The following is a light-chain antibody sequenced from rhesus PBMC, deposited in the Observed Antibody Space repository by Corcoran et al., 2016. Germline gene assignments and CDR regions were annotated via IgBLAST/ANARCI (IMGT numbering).Light chain of an antibody. Sequence: DIQLTQSPSSLSASVGDRVTITCRASQGISSYLAWYPQKSGNAPKLLIYDVSNVQSGDPSRFSGSGSGTESTLTIRNLQPGDFSTYYDQQSNIYPFTFGPGTKLDIK. CDR1: QGISSY. CDR3: QQSNIYPFT. J-gene: IGKJ3*01. CDR2: DVS. V-gene: IGKV1-38*01.